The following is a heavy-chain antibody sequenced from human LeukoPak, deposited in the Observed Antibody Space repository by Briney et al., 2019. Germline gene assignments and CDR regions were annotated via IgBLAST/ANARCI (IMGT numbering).Heavy chain of an antibody. CDR1: GGSFSGYY. J-gene: IGHJ3*02. V-gene: IGHV4-34*01. D-gene: IGHD2-2*01. CDR2: INHSGST. Sequence: PSETLSLTCAVYGGSFSGYYWSWIRQPPGKGLEWIGEINHSGSTNYNPSLKSRVTISVDTSNNQLSLKVNSVTAADTAMYYCVKSNSRYQPWTLDIWGRGTMVTVSS. CDR3: VKSNSRYQPWTLDI.